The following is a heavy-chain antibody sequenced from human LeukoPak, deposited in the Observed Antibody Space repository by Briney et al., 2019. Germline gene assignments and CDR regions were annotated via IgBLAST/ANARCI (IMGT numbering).Heavy chain of an antibody. CDR2: INAGNGNT. J-gene: IGHJ5*02. Sequence: GASVKVSCKASGCTFTSYAMHWVRQAPGQRLEWMGWINAGNGNTKYSQKFQGRVTITRDTSASTAYMELSSLRSEDTAVYYCARVGYSSGWPYNWFDPWGQGTLVTVSS. D-gene: IGHD6-19*01. CDR3: ARVGYSSGWPYNWFDP. CDR1: GCTFTSYA. V-gene: IGHV1-3*01.